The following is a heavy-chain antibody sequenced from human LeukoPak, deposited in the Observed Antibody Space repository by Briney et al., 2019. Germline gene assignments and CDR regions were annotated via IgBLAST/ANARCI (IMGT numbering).Heavy chain of an antibody. Sequence: PGGSLRLSCAASGFTFSDYYMSWIRQAPGKGLEWVSYISSSGISSSGSTIYYADSVKGRFTISRDNAKNSLYLQMNSLRAEDTAVYYCARQSYGSQLDYWGQGTLVTVSS. CDR3: ARQSYGSQLDY. CDR2: ISSSGISSSGSTI. V-gene: IGHV3-11*01. CDR1: GFTFSDYY. D-gene: IGHD5-18*01. J-gene: IGHJ4*02.